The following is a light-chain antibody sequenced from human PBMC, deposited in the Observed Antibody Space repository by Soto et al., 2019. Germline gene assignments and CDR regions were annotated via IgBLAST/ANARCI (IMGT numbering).Light chain of an antibody. V-gene: IGKV3-11*01. Sequence: EIVLTQSPATLSSFPGDRVTLSCRASQYINTRLAWYQHRPGQAPRLLIYQTSIRAAGIPARFSGSGSGTDFTLTISSLEAEDFAVYYCQQRSNWPFTFGQGTRLEIK. CDR1: QYINTR. CDR3: QQRSNWPFT. CDR2: QTS. J-gene: IGKJ5*01.